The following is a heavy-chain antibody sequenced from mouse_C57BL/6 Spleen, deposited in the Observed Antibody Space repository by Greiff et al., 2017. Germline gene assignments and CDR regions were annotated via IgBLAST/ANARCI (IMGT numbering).Heavy chain of an antibody. J-gene: IGHJ2*01. Sequence: EVKLQESGGDLVKPGGSLKLSCAASGFTFSSYGMSWVRQTPDKRLEWVATISSGGSYTYYPDSVKGRFTISRDNAKNTLYLQMSRLKSEDTAMYYCARQGGNYDFDYWGQGTTLTVSS. CDR3: ARQGGNYDFDY. D-gene: IGHD2-1*01. V-gene: IGHV5-6*01. CDR1: GFTFSSYG. CDR2: ISSGGSYT.